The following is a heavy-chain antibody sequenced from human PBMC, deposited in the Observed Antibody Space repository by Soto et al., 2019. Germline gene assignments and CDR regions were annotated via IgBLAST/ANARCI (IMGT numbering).Heavy chain of an antibody. CDR3: ARLFSSRKYYYYYGMDV. CDR1: GGSFSGYY. D-gene: IGHD6-13*01. V-gene: IGHV4-34*01. J-gene: IGHJ6*02. Sequence: SETLSLTCAVYGGSFSGYYWSWIRQPPGKGLEWIGEINHSGSTNYNPSLKSRVTISVDTSKNQFSLKLSSVTAADTAVYYCARLFSSRKYYYYYGMDVWGQGTTVTVSS. CDR2: INHSGST.